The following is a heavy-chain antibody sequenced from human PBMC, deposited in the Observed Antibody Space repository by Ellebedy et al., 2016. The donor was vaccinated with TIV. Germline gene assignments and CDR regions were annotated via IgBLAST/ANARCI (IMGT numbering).Heavy chain of an antibody. CDR3: ARYAVGDYDYIYAFDI. V-gene: IGHV6-1*01. Sequence: LRLSXAISGDSVSSNSAAWNWIRQSPSRGLEWLGRTYYRSKWYNDYAVSVKSRITINPDTSKNQFSLQLNSVTPEDTAVYYCARYAVGDYDYIYAFDIWGQGTMVTVSS. CDR1: GDSVSSNSAA. D-gene: IGHD3-16*01. CDR2: TYYRSKWYN. J-gene: IGHJ3*02.